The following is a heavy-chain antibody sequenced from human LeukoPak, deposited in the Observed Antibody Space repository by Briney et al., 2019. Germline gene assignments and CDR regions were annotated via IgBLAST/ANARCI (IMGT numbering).Heavy chain of an antibody. CDR2: IYDSGNT. D-gene: IGHD3-10*01. J-gene: IGHJ5*02. CDR1: GGSINNYY. Sequence: SETLSLTCTVSGGSINNYYWSWIRQPPGKGLEWIGYIYDSGNTNYNPSLKSRVTISVDTSKNQFSLKLSSVTATDTAVYYCARLLHPGSGRWWLDPWGQGTLVTVSS. V-gene: IGHV4-59*08. CDR3: ARLLHPGSGRWWLDP.